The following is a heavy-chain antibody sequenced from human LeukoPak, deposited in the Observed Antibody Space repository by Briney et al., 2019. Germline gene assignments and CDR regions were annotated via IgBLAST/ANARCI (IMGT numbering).Heavy chain of an antibody. CDR3: ARLTYGDYVWFDP. Sequence: SETLSLTCAVSGYSISSGYSWGWIRQPPGKGLEWIGSIYHSGSTYYNPSLKSLVTISVDTSKNQFSLKLSSVTAADTAVYYCARLTYGDYVWFDPWGQGTLVTVSS. CDR1: GYSISSGYS. V-gene: IGHV4-38-2*01. CDR2: IYHSGST. D-gene: IGHD4-17*01. J-gene: IGHJ5*02.